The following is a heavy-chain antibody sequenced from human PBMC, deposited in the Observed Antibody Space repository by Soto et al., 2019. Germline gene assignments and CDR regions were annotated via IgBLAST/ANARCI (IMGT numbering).Heavy chain of an antibody. CDR2: ISGSGGST. D-gene: IGHD3-3*01. CDR3: AKERTRSGYYDDYYYYGMDV. CDR1: GFTFSSDA. J-gene: IGHJ6*02. V-gene: IGHV3-23*01. Sequence: GGSLRLSCAASGFTFSSDAMSWVRQAPGKGLEWVSAISGSGGSTYYADSVKGRFTISRDNSKNTLYLQMNSLRAEDTAVYYCAKERTRSGYYDDYYYYGMDVWGQGTTVTVSS.